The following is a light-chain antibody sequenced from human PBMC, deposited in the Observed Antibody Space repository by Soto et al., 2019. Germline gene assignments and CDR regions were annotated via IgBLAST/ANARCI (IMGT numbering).Light chain of an antibody. V-gene: IGKV1-39*01. CDR1: QNISSF. CDR2: PTS. Sequence: DIQMTQSPSSLSASVGDRVTITCRASQNISSFLNWYRQKPGKAPTLLIYPTSSLHTGVPSRFSGSGSGTDFSLTISSLQAEDFATYYYQQSYSTPFTFCPGTKVDVE. J-gene: IGKJ3*01. CDR3: QQSYSTPFT.